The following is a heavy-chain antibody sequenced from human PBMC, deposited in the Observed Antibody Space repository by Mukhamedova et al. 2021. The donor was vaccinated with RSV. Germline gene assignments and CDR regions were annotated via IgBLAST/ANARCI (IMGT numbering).Heavy chain of an antibody. CDR2: INPRGDST. J-gene: IGHJ4*01. V-gene: IGHV1-46*01. D-gene: IGHD6-19*01. Sequence: GLEWMGVINPRGDSTSYGQKFQGRVNMTRDTSTSTVYMELSSLRSEDTAVHYCARGPSSGLLDYWGPGTLVTVPS. CDR3: ARGPSSGLLDY.